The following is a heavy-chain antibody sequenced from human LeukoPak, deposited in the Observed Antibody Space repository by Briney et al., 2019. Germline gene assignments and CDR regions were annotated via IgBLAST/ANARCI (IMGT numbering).Heavy chain of an antibody. Sequence: ASVKVSCKASGYTFTSYGISWVRQAPGQGLEWMGWISAYNGNTNYAQKLQGRVTMTTDTSTSTAYMELRSLRSDDTAVYYWARDRLFGVPAAIRDWFDPWGQGTLVTVSS. CDR1: GYTFTSYG. D-gene: IGHD2-2*02. J-gene: IGHJ5*02. CDR3: ARDRLFGVPAAIRDWFDP. CDR2: ISAYNGNT. V-gene: IGHV1-18*01.